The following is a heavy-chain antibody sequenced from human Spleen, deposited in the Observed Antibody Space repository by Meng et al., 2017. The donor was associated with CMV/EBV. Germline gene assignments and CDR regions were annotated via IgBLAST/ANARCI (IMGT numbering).Heavy chain of an antibody. Sequence: CPVYGGSFSPYDWSWIRQSPGKGLEWIGKINHGGSTFYNPSLKSRVTISLDMSKSQFSLGLTSVTAADTAVYYCARDSSGWYDGYFDSWGQGTLVTVSS. CDR2: INHGGST. D-gene: IGHD6-19*01. V-gene: IGHV4-34*01. CDR3: ARDSSGWYDGYFDS. J-gene: IGHJ4*02. CDR1: GGSFSPYD.